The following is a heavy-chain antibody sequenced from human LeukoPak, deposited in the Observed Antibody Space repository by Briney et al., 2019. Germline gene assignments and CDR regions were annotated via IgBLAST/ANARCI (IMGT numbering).Heavy chain of an antibody. J-gene: IGHJ4*02. V-gene: IGHV3-7*01. CDR1: GFTFNNYW. D-gene: IGHD1-26*01. Sequence: GGSLRLCCAASGFTFNNYWMSWVRQAPGKGLEWVANIKPDGGDKYYVGSVKGRFTISRDNDKNSMCPQMNSLRAEDTAVYYCARERGWELPSSFDSWGQGTLVTVSS. CDR2: IKPDGGDK. CDR3: ARERGWELPSSFDS.